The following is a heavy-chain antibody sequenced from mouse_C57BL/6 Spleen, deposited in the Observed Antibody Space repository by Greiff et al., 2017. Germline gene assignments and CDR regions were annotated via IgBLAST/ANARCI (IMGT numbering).Heavy chain of an antibody. CDR1: GFTFSSYG. J-gene: IGHJ4*01. Sequence: EVQVVESGGDLVKPGGSLKLSCAASGFTFSSYGLSWVRQTPEKRLEWVATISSGGSYTYYPDSVKGRFTISRDNAKNTLYLQMSSLKSEDTAMYYCARLYDYEGAMEYWGQGTSVTVSS. CDR3: ARLYDYEGAMEY. D-gene: IGHD2-4*01. CDR2: ISSGGSYT. V-gene: IGHV5-6*01.